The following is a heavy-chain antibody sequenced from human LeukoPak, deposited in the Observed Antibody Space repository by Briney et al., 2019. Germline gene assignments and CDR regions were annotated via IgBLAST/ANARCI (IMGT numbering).Heavy chain of an antibody. V-gene: IGHV3-23*01. Sequence: EGSLRLSCAASGFTFSNYAMNWGRQAPGRGLEWVSAISGSGGSTYYADSVKGRFTISRDNSKNTLYLQMNSLRAEDTAVYYCAKDLAGSGSYSFDYWGQGTLVTVSS. J-gene: IGHJ4*02. CDR2: ISGSGGST. CDR1: GFTFSNYA. D-gene: IGHD1-26*01. CDR3: AKDLAGSGSYSFDY.